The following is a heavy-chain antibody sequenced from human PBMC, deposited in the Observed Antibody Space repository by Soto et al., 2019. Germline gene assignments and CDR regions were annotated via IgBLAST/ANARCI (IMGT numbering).Heavy chain of an antibody. CDR3: ARIPSYDSSGYYLGHLMDV. CDR2: IDWDDDK. D-gene: IGHD3-22*01. V-gene: IGHV2-70*01. Sequence: SGPTLVNPTQTLTLTCTFSGFSLSTSGMCVSWIRQPPGKALEWLALIDWDDDKYYSTSLKTRLTISKGTSKNQVVLTMTNMDPVDTATYYCARIPSYDSSGYYLGHLMDVWGQGTTVTVSS. CDR1: GFSLSTSGMC. J-gene: IGHJ6*02.